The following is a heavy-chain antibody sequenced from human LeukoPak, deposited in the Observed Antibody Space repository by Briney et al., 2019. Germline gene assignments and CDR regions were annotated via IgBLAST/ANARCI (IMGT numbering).Heavy chain of an antibody. J-gene: IGHJ4*02. CDR3: AKLACSGTSCYPFDY. D-gene: IGHD2-2*01. V-gene: IGHV3-30*18. Sequence: GGSLRLSCAASGFTFSSYGMHWVRQAPGKGLEWVAVISYDGSNKYYADSVKGRFTISRDNSKNTLYLQMNSLRAEDTAVYYCAKLACSGTSCYPFDYWGQGTPVTVSS. CDR1: GFTFSSYG. CDR2: ISYDGSNK.